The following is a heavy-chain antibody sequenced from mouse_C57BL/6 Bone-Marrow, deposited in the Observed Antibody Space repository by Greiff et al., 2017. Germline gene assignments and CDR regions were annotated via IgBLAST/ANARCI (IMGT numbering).Heavy chain of an antibody. V-gene: IGHV7-1*01. CDR3: ARDYGSSFYAMDY. CDR1: GFTFSDFY. Sequence: EVKLVESGGGLVQSGRSLRLSCATSGFTFSDFYMEWVRQAPGKGLEWIAASRNKANDYTKEYSASVKGRFIVSRDTSQSILYLQMNALRAEDTAIYYCARDYGSSFYAMDYWGQGTSVTVSS. D-gene: IGHD1-1*01. J-gene: IGHJ4*01. CDR2: SRNKANDYTK.